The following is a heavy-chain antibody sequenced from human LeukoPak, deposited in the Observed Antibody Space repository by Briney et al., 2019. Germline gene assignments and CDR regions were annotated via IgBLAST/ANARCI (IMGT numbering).Heavy chain of an antibody. V-gene: IGHV3-30-3*01. J-gene: IGHJ4*02. D-gene: IGHD1-1*01. CDR1: GFTFSSYA. CDR3: ARDLGGYNDY. Sequence: QPGGSLRLSCAASGFTFSSYAMHWVRQAPGKGLEWVAVISYDGSNKYYADSVKGRFTISRDNSKNTLYLQMNSLRAEDTAVYYCARDLGGYNDYWGQGTPVTVSS. CDR2: ISYDGSNK.